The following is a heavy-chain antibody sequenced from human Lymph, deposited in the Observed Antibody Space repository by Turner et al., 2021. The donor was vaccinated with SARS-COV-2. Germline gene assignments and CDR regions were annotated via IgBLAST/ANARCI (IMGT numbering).Heavy chain of an antibody. D-gene: IGHD2-8*01. CDR2: IYYSGST. V-gene: IGHV4-30-4*01. J-gene: IGHJ4*02. Sequence: QVHLQESGPGLVEPSPTLSLTCTVAGGSISSGDYYWSWIRQPPGKGLEWIGYIYYSGSTYYNPSLKSRVTISGDTSMNQCSLKLSSVTAADTAVYYGARVVVLRRAYFDYWGQGTLVTVSS. CDR3: ARVVVLRRAYFDY. CDR1: GGSISSGDYY.